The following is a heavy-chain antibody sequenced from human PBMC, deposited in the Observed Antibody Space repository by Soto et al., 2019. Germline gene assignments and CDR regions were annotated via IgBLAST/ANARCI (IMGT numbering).Heavy chain of an antibody. Sequence: GGSLRLSCAASGFTFSNAWMNWVRQAPGKGQEWVGRIKSKTDGGTTDYAAPVKGRFTISRDDSKNTLYLQMNSLKTEDTAVYYCTTWGGSGSYFDSYYYGMDVWGQGTTVTVSS. CDR1: GFTFSNAW. CDR2: IKSKTDGGTT. CDR3: TTWGGSGSYFDSYYYGMDV. D-gene: IGHD3-10*01. V-gene: IGHV3-15*07. J-gene: IGHJ6*02.